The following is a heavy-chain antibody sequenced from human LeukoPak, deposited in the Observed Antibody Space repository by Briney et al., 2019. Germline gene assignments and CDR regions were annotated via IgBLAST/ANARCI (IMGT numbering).Heavy chain of an antibody. CDR3: ARDRVAGTSDY. CDR1: GFTFSSYW. V-gene: IGHV3-7*01. CDR2: IKQDGSEK. Sequence: GGSLRLSCAASGFTFSSYWMSWVRQAPGKGLEWVANIKQDGSEKYYVNSVKGRFTISRDNAKNSLYLQMNSLRAEDTAVYYCARDRVAGTSDYWGQGTLVTVSS. D-gene: IGHD6-19*01. J-gene: IGHJ4*02.